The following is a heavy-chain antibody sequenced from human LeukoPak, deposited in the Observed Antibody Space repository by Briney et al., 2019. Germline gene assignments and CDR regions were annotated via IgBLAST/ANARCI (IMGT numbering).Heavy chain of an antibody. Sequence: SVKVSCKASGGTFSSYAISWVRQAPGQGFEWMGGIIPIFGTANYAQKFQGRVTITTDESTSTAYMELSSLRSEDTAVYYCAVAYCGGDCYSWVRQDYWGQGTLVTVSS. CDR1: GGTFSSYA. CDR2: IIPIFGTA. V-gene: IGHV1-69*05. D-gene: IGHD2-21*01. J-gene: IGHJ4*02. CDR3: AVAYCGGDCYSWVRQDY.